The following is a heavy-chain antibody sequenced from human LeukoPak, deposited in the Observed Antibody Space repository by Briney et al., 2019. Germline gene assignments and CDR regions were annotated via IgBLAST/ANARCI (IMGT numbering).Heavy chain of an antibody. CDR3: ARQYYDSTSYYYFDY. J-gene: IGHJ4*02. V-gene: IGHV4-39*01. D-gene: IGHD3-22*01. Sequence: SETLSLTCTVSGDFITGSTYYWGWIRQPPGKGLEWIGSMYYSGSTYSNPSLRSRVTMSADTSKNQFSLNLKSVTAADTAVYYCARQYYDSTSYYYFDYWGQGTLVTVSS. CDR2: MYYSGST. CDR1: GDFITGSTYY.